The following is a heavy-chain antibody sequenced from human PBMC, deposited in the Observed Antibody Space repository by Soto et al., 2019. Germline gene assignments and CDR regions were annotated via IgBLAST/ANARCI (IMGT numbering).Heavy chain of an antibody. CDR3: AREVPAATSPSYFDY. CDR2: INHSGST. CDR1: GGSFSGYY. V-gene: IGHV4-34*01. D-gene: IGHD2-2*01. J-gene: IGHJ4*02. Sequence: QVQLQQWGAGLLKPSEILSLTCAVYGGSFSGYYWSWIRQPPGKGLEWIGEINHSGSTNYNPSLKSRVTISVDTSKNQFSLKLSSVTAADTAVYYCAREVPAATSPSYFDYWGQGTLVTVSS.